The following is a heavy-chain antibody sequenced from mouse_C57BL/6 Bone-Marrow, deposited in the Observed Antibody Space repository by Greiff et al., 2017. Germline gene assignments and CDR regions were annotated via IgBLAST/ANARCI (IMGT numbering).Heavy chain of an antibody. CDR1: GYAFSSSW. CDR3: AREFILDY. V-gene: IGHV1-82*01. J-gene: IGHJ2*01. Sequence: QVQLQQSGPELVKPGVSVKISCKASGYAFSSSWMNWVKQRPGKGLEWIGRIYPGDGDTNYNGKFKGKATLTADKSSSTAYMQLSSLTSEDSAVYFCAREFILDYWGQGTTLTVSS. D-gene: IGHD1-1*01. CDR2: IYPGDGDT.